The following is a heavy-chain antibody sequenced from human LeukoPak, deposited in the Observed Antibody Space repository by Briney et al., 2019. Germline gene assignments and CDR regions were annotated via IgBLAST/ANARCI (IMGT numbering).Heavy chain of an antibody. Sequence: EASVKVTCKASGGTFSSYAISWVRQAPGQGLEWMGGIIPIFGTANYAQKFRGRVTITADESTSTAYMELSSLRSEDTAVYYCARGTQVADIDYWGQGTLVTVSS. J-gene: IGHJ4*02. V-gene: IGHV1-69*13. CDR1: GGTFSSYA. CDR3: ARGTQVADIDY. D-gene: IGHD6-19*01. CDR2: IIPIFGTA.